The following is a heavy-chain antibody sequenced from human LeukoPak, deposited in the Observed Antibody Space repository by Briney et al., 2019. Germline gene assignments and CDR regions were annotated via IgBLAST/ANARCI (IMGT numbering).Heavy chain of an antibody. V-gene: IGHV4-39*01. J-gene: IGHJ3*02. CDR1: GGSISSSSYY. CDR2: IYYSGST. D-gene: IGHD6-19*01. CDR3: ARLYSSGWYFIKEVFDAFDI. Sequence: PSETLSLTCTVSGGSISSSSYYWGWIRQPPGKGLEWIGSIYYSGSTYYNPSLKSRVTISVDTSKNQFPLKLSSVTAADTAVYYCARLYSSGWYFIKEVFDAFDIWGQGTMVTVSS.